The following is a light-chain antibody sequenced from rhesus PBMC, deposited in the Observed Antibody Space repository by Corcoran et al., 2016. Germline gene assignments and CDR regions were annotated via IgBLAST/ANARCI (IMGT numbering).Light chain of an antibody. J-gene: IGKJ2*01. Sequence: DIQMTQSPSSLSASVGDTVTITCRASQGISSYLNWFQQKPGKAPNLLIYAANTFQSGVPSRFSGSGSGTDFTLTIISLQPEDLATYYCQQYKSYPYSFGQGTKVEIK. V-gene: IGKV1-28*02. CDR2: AAN. CDR3: QQYKSYPYS. CDR1: QGISSY.